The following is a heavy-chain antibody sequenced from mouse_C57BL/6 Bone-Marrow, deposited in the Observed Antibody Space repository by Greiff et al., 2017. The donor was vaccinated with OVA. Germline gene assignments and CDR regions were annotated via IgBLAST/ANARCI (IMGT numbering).Heavy chain of an antibody. V-gene: IGHV1-50*01. CDR2: IDPSDSYT. D-gene: IGHD1-1*01. Sequence: QVQLQQPGAELVKPGASVKLSCKASGYTFTSYWMQWVKQRPGQGLEWIGEIDPSDSYTNYNQKFKGKATLTVDTSSSTAYMQLSSLTSEVSAVYYCARSVYYYGSSVTGFAYWGQGTLVTVSA. J-gene: IGHJ3*01. CDR3: ARSVYYYGSSVTGFAY. CDR1: GYTFTSYW.